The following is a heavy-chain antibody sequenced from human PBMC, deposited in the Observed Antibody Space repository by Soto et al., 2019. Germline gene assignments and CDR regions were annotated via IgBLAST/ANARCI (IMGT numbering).Heavy chain of an antibody. V-gene: IGHV4-59*01. CDR1: GGSISSYY. CDR2: IYYSGST. D-gene: IGHD5-18*01. J-gene: IGHJ4*02. Sequence: PSETLSLTCTVSGGSISSYYWSWIRQPPGKGPEWIGYIYYSGSTNYNPSLKSRVTISVDTSKNQFSLKLSSVTAADTAVYYCARDNNYGFDYWGQGTLVTVSS. CDR3: ARDNNYGFDY.